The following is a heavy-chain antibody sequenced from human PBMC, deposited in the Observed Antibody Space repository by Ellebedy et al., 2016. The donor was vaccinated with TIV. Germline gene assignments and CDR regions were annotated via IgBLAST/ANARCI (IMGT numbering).Heavy chain of an antibody. V-gene: IGHV3-23*01. CDR3: ARGVRGVSYYYYATDV. CDR1: GFSFNTYA. CDR2: ISGNENSP. Sequence: PGGSLRLSCAVSGFSFNTYALSWVRQAPGKGLEWVSAISGNENSPYYAGSVEGRFTISRDKLKNTLYLQMNSLRVEDTAVYYCARGVRGVSYYYYATDVWGQGTTVTVSS. D-gene: IGHD3-10*01. J-gene: IGHJ6*02.